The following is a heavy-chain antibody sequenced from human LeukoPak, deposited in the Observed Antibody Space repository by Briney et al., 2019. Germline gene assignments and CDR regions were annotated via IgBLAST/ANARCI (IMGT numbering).Heavy chain of an antibody. Sequence: SETLSLTCAVYGGSLSGYYWSWIRQPPGKGLEWIGEINHSGSTNYNPSLKSRVTISVDTSKNQFSLKLSSVTAADTAVYYCARSGSLAARSIYYMDVWGKGTTVTVSS. J-gene: IGHJ6*03. CDR1: GGSLSGYY. CDR2: INHSGST. CDR3: ARSGSLAARSIYYMDV. D-gene: IGHD6-6*01. V-gene: IGHV4-34*01.